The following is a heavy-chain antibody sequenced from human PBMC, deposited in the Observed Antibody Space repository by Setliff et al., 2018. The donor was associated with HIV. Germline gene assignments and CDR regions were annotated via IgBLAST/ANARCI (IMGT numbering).Heavy chain of an antibody. Sequence: RASVKVSCKASRYTFSSYYLHWMRQAPGQGLEWMAMIDTTGSTFYAQTFQGRITVTRDTSTSAIYMELNGLTSEDTAVYYCARELPGVCYFDDWGQGTLVTVSS. D-gene: IGHD2-21*02. CDR1: RYTFSSYY. V-gene: IGHV1-46*01. CDR3: ARELPGVCYFDD. J-gene: IGHJ4*02. CDR2: IDTTGST.